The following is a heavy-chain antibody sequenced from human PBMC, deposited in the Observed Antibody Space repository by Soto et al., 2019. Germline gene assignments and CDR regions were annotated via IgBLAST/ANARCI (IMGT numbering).Heavy chain of an antibody. CDR1: GFIFNTYG. CDR3: AKGHHCSTTSCYFYFYGMAV. D-gene: IGHD2-2*01. V-gene: IGHV3-30*18. Sequence: QVQLVESGGGVVQPGRSLRLSCAASGFIFNTYGMHWVRQAPGKGLEWVAVISYDGSNKYYAGSVKGRLTISRDNSKNTLYLQMHRLRAEDTAVYYCAKGHHCSTTSCYFYFYGMAVWGQGTKVAVSS. J-gene: IGHJ6*02. CDR2: ISYDGSNK.